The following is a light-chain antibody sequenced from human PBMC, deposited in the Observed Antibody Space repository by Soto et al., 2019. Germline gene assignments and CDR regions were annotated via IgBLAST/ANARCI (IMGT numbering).Light chain of an antibody. CDR1: QSVSSNS. CDR3: QHYGTSPWT. Sequence: ETVLTQSPGTLSLSPGERATLSCRASQSVSSNSLAWFQQKPGQAPRLLIFGASSRATGITDRFSGSGSGTDFTLTISSLEPEDVAVYYCQHYGTSPWTFGQGTKVEIK. CDR2: GAS. V-gene: IGKV3-20*01. J-gene: IGKJ1*01.